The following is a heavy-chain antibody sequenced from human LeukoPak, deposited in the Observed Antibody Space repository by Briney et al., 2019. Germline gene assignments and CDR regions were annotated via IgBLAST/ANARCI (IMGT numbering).Heavy chain of an antibody. CDR1: GGSFSGYY. CDR2: INHSGST. J-gene: IGHJ1*01. Sequence: SETLSLTCAVYGGSFSGYYWSWIRQPPGKGLEWIGEINHSGSTNYNPSLKSRVTISVDTFKNQFSLKLSSVTAADTAVYYCARGDCSGGSCYIEYFQHWGQGTLVTVSS. V-gene: IGHV4-34*01. D-gene: IGHD2-15*01. CDR3: ARGDCSGGSCYIEYFQH.